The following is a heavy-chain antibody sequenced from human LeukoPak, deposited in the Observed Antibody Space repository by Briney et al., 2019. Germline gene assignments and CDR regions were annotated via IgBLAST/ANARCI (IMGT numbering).Heavy chain of an antibody. V-gene: IGHV3-48*03. D-gene: IGHD6-13*01. CDR2: IGSSGSTI. J-gene: IGHJ4*02. CDR1: GFTFSSFE. Sequence: GGSLRLSCAASGFTFSSFEMNWVRQAPGKGLEWVSYIGSSGSTIYYADSVKGRFTISRDNAKNSLYLQMNSLRVEDTAVYYCARDSSGSWHFDYWGQGTLVTVSS. CDR3: ARDSSGSWHFDY.